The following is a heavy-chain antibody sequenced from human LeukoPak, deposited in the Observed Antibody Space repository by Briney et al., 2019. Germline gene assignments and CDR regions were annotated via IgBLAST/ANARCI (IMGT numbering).Heavy chain of an antibody. CDR1: GFTFSGSA. J-gene: IGHJ4*02. V-gene: IGHV3-73*01. CDR3: TRLGVGATN. CDR2: IRSKANSYAT. Sequence: GGSLRLSCAASGFTFSGSAMHWVRQASGKGLEWVGRIRSKANSYATAYAASVKGRFTIARDDSKNTAYLQMNSLKTEDTAVYYCTRLGVGATNWGQGTLVTVSS. D-gene: IGHD1-26*01.